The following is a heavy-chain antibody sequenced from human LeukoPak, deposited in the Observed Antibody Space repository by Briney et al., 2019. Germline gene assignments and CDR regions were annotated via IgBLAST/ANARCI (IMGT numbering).Heavy chain of an antibody. CDR2: IKQDGNEM. V-gene: IGHV3-7*01. J-gene: IGHJ4*02. D-gene: IGHD3-3*01. Sequence: PRGSLRLSCGASGFTFSGYWMNWVRQAPKKGLEWVANIKQDGNEMYYVDSVKGRFTISRDNAKNSLYLQMNSLRAEDTAVYYCARDATYYDFWSGSTRIFDYWGQGTLVTVSS. CDR3: ARDATYYDFWSGSTRIFDY. CDR1: GFTFSGYW.